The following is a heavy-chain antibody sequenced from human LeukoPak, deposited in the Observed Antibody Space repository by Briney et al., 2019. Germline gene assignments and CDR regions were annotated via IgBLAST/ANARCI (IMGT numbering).Heavy chain of an antibody. D-gene: IGHD1-26*01. CDR1: IGSISRYY. CDR2: TYYSGST. V-gene: IGHV4-59*01. J-gene: IGHJ4*02. Sequence: PSETLSLTCTVSIGSISRYYWSWIRQPPGKGLEWIGYTYYSGSTNYNPSLKSRVTISVDTSKNQFSLKLSSVTAADTAVYYCARGSYSGSYYYFDYWGQGTLVTVSS. CDR3: ARGSYSGSYYYFDY.